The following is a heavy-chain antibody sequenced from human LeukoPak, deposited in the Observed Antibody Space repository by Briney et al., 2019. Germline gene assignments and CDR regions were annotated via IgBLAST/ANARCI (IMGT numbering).Heavy chain of an antibody. J-gene: IGHJ6*02. CDR2: IKEDGSEK. Sequence: PGGSLRLSCAASRFTLSSYWMTWVRQARGKGLEWVANIKEDGSEKYYVGSVKGRFTISRDNAENSLYLQMNSLRAEDTAVYYCAREGSGSYHYYYGMDVWGQGTTVTVSS. V-gene: IGHV3-7*05. D-gene: IGHD3-10*01. CDR3: AREGSGSYHYYYGMDV. CDR1: RFTLSSYW.